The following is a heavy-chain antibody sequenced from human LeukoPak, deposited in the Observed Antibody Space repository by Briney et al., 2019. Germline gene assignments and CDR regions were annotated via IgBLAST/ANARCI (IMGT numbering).Heavy chain of an antibody. J-gene: IGHJ5*02. CDR3: ARVRITMVPGVIGWFDP. Sequence: ASVKVSCKASGYTFTSYGISWVRQAPGQGLEWMGWISAYNGNTNYAQKLQGRVTMTTDTSTSTAYMELRSLRSDGTAVYYCARVRITMVPGVIGWFDPWGQGILVTVSS. CDR1: GYTFTSYG. D-gene: IGHD3-10*01. V-gene: IGHV1-18*04. CDR2: ISAYNGNT.